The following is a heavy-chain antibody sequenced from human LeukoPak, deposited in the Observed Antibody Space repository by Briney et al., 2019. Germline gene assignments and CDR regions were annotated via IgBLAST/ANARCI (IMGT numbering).Heavy chain of an antibody. J-gene: IGHJ4*02. CDR3: AKKRDYDILTEFDY. D-gene: IGHD3-9*01. CDR1: GFTFGDFA. Sequence: PGGSLRLSCTASGFTFGDFAMSWVRQAPGKGLEWVPAISGSGGSTYYADSVKGRFTISRDNSKNTLYLQMNSLRAEDTAVYYCAKKRDYDILTEFDYWGQGTLVTVSS. CDR2: ISGSGGST. V-gene: IGHV3-23*01.